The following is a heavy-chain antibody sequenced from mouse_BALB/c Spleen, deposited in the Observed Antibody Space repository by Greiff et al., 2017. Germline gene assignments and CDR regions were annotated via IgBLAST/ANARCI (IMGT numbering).Heavy chain of an antibody. CDR2: ISCYNGAT. V-gene: IGHV1S34*01. Sequence: LVKTGASVKISCKASGYSFTGYYMHWVKQSHGKSLEWIGYISCYNGATSYNQKFKGKATFTVDTSSSTAYMQFNSLTSEDSAVYYCARGLYGYDVGYAMDYWGQGTSVTVSS. CDR1: GYSFTGYY. J-gene: IGHJ4*01. CDR3: ARGLYGYDVGYAMDY. D-gene: IGHD2-2*01.